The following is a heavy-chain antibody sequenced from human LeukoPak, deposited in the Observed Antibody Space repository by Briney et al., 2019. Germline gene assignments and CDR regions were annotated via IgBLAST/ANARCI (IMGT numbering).Heavy chain of an antibody. Sequence: ASVTVSCKASGGIFSRFTISWVRQAPGQGFEWMGGITPIFGTANFAQKFQGRVSITADESTSTAFMELSSLRSEDTAVYYCAREWGLESSGYYYAYWGQGTLVTVSS. CDR2: ITPIFGTA. CDR3: AREWGLESSGYYYAY. J-gene: IGHJ4*02. V-gene: IGHV1-69*13. CDR1: GGIFSRFT. D-gene: IGHD3-22*01.